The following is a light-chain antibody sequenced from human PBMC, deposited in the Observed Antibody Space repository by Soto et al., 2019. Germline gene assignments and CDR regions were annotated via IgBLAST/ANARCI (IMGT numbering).Light chain of an antibody. V-gene: IGKV3-11*01. CDR1: QSVSSY. Sequence: EIVLTQSPATLSVSPGERATLSCRASQSVSSYLAWYQQKPGQAPRLLLYDASNRATGIPARFSGSGSGTDFTLAISSLEPEDFAVYYCQQRSNWPRGTFGQGTRLEI. CDR2: DAS. J-gene: IGKJ5*01. CDR3: QQRSNWPRGT.